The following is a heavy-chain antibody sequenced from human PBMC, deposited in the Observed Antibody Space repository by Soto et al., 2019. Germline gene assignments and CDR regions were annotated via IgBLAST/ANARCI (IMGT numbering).Heavy chain of an antibody. V-gene: IGHV3-23*01. CDR3: VRDGDRAYFFDY. Sequence: QLLESGGDLVQPGGSLTLSCEVSGVTFSIYAMSWVRQAPGKGLEWVAGISVTGYSTFYADFVEGRFTISRDNSKNTLAMQMSSLRADDTATYYCVRDGDRAYFFDYWGPGTPVTVSS. CDR2: ISVTGYST. J-gene: IGHJ4*02. D-gene: IGHD3-3*01. CDR1: GVTFSIYA.